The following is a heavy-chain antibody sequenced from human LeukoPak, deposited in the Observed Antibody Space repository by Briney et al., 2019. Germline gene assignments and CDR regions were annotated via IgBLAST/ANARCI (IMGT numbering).Heavy chain of an antibody. Sequence: ASVKVSCKASGYPFTGYYIHWVRQAPGQGLEWMGWVNPNSGGTNYAQKFQGRVIMTRDTSFSTAYMDLSRLRSDDPAVYYCARGFDWLEYYFDYWGQGTLVTVSS. J-gene: IGHJ4*02. CDR2: VNPNSGGT. D-gene: IGHD3-9*01. V-gene: IGHV1-2*02. CDR3: ARGFDWLEYYFDY. CDR1: GYPFTGYY.